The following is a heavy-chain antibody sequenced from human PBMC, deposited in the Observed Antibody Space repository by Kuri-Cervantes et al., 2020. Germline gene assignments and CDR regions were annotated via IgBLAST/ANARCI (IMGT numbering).Heavy chain of an antibody. CDR1: GYTFTSYD. CDR2: MNPNSGNT. V-gene: IGHV1-8*02. D-gene: IGHD3-10*01. CDR3: AKAGGSGSYYDYNYYDYPDV. J-gene: IGHJ6*03. Sequence: ASVKVSCKASGYTFTSYDINWVRQATGQGLEWMGWMNPNSGNTGYAQKFQGRVTMTRNTSISTAYMELSSLRPEDTALYYCAKAGGSGSYYDYNYYDYPDVWGKGTTVTVSS.